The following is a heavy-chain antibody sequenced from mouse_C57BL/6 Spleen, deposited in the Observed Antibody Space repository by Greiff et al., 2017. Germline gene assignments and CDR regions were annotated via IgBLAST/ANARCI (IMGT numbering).Heavy chain of an antibody. D-gene: IGHD3-3*01. CDR1: GYTFTSYW. Sequence: VKLQQPGAELVMPGASVKLSCKASGYTFTSYWMHWVKQRPGQGLEWIGEIDPSDSYTNYNQKFKGKSTLTVDKSSSTAYMQLSSLTSEDSAVYYCARRGTYFDVWGTGTTVTVSA. V-gene: IGHV1-69*01. J-gene: IGHJ1*03. CDR2: IDPSDSYT. CDR3: ARRGTYFDV.